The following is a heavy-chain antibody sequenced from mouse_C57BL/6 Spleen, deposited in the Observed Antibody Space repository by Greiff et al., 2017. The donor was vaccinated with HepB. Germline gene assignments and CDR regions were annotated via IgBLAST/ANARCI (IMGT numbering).Heavy chain of an antibody. CDR1: GFPITSGYY. V-gene: IGHV12-3*01. CDR3: AGDSYGYWYFDV. J-gene: IGHJ1*03. CDR2: ITHSGET. Sequence: VKLMESGPGLVKPSQSLFLTCSITGFPITSGYYWIWIRQSPGKPLEWMGYITHSGETFYNPSLQSPISITRETSKNQFFLQLHSVTTEDAAMYYCAGDSYGYWYFDVWGTGTTVTVSS. D-gene: IGHD1-1*02.